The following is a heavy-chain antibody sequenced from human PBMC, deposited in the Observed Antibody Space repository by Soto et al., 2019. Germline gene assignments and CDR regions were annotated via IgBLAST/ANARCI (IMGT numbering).Heavy chain of an antibody. CDR3: AIDLAVALIDY. D-gene: IGHD6-19*01. CDR2: ISAYNGNT. V-gene: IGHV1-18*01. J-gene: IGHJ4*02. Sequence: QVQLVQSGAEVKKPGASVKVSCKASGYSFTSYGISWVRQAPGQGLEWMGWISAYNGNTKYAQKLQGRVTMTTDTSTRSAYMALRSRRSDDTAVYYFAIDLAVALIDYWGQGTLVTFSS. CDR1: GYSFTSYG.